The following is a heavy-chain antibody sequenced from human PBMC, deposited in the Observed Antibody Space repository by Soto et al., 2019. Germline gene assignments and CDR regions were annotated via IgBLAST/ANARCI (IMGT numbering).Heavy chain of an antibody. CDR3: TRLPRHPRPPFDY. Sequence: EVQLVESGGDLVQPGRSLTLSCTTSGFTFGDYAMSWVRRAPGKGLEWISFIRSQRYGGTPEYAASVRGRFSLSRDDSKGIAYLQMNSLKTEDSAVYYCTRLPRHPRPPFDYWGQGTLVTVSS. CDR1: GFTFGDYA. CDR2: IRSQRYGGTP. J-gene: IGHJ4*02. V-gene: IGHV3-49*04.